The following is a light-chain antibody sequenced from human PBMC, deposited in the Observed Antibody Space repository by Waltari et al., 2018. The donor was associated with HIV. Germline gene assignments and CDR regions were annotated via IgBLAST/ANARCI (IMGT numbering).Light chain of an antibody. CDR1: QSISFY. CDR2: DAS. V-gene: IGKV1-39*01. J-gene: IGKJ1*01. CDR3: QQYNNWPWT. Sequence: DIQMTQSPSSLSASVGDRVTITCRASQSISFYLNWYQQKPGKAPTLLIYDASNLQSGLPSRFSGSGSGTEFTLTITNLQPEDFAVYYCQQYNNWPWTFGQGTKVEIK.